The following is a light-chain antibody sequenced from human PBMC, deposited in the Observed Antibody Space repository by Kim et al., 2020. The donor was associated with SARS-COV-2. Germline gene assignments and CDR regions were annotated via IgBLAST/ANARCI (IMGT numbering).Light chain of an antibody. V-gene: IGKV1-27*01. CDR3: QKYNSAPWT. CDR1: QEIANS. CDR2: AAA. Sequence: ASIEDRVTITCRASQEIANSLAWYQQKPGKVPQVLIYAAATLQSGVPSRFSGSGSGTEFTLTIGSLQTEDVATYYCQKYNSAPWTFGPGTKVEIK. J-gene: IGKJ1*01.